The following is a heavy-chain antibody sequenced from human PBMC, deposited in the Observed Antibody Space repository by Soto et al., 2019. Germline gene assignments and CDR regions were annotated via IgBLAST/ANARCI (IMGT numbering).Heavy chain of an antibody. CDR2: IYYSGST. CDR1: GGSISSYY. D-gene: IGHD6-6*01. V-gene: IGHV4-59*01. J-gene: IGHJ6*02. Sequence: SETLSLTCTVSGGSISSYYWSWIRQPPGKGLEWIGYIYYSGSTNYNPSLKSRVTISVDTSKNQFSLKLSSVTAADTAVYYCARDTSIAGHHYGMDVWGQGTRGTFSS. CDR3: ARDTSIAGHHYGMDV.